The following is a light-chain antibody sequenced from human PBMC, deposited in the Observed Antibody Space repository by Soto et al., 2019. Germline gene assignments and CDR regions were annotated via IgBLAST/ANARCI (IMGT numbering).Light chain of an antibody. J-gene: IGLJ1*01. CDR1: SSNIGAGYD. CDR2: GNS. V-gene: IGLV1-40*01. Sequence: SVLTQPPSVSGAPGQRVTISCTGSSSNIGAGYDVHWYQQLPGTAPKLLIYGNSNRPSGVPDRFSGSKSGTSASLAITGLQAEDEADYYCQSYDSSLTPYVFGTGTKLTVL. CDR3: QSYDSSLTPYV.